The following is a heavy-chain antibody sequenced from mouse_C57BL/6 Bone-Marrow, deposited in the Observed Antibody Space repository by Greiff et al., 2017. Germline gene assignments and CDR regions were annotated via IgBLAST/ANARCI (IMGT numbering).Heavy chain of an antibody. CDR3: ARPNWACFAY. Sequence: EVHLVESGGDLVKPGGSLKLSCAASGFTFSSYGMSWVRQTPDKRLEWVATISSGGSYTYYPDSVKGRFTISRDNAKNTLYLQMSSLKSEDTAMYYCARPNWACFAYWGQGTLVTVSA. J-gene: IGHJ3*01. CDR1: GFTFSSYG. D-gene: IGHD4-1*01. CDR2: ISSGGSYT. V-gene: IGHV5-6*01.